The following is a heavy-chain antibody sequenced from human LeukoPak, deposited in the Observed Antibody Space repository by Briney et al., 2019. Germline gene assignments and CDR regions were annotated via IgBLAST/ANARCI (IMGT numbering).Heavy chain of an antibody. CDR3: ASHRDKRDCDSRWDAFDI. V-gene: IGHV5-51*01. CDR2: IYPGDSDT. CDR1: GYSFTSHW. Sequence: PGESLKISCKGSGYSFTSHWIGWVRQMPGKGLEWMGIIYPGDSDTRYSPSFQGQVTISADKSISTAYLQWSSLKASDTAMYYCASHRDKRDCDSRWDAFDIWGQGTMVTVSS. D-gene: IGHD3-22*01. J-gene: IGHJ3*02.